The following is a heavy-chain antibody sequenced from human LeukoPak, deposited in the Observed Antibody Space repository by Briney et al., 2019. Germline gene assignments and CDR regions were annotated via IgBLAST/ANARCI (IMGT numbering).Heavy chain of an antibody. D-gene: IGHD2-15*01. CDR3: AGVPCSGGSCYSVGHNWFDP. CDR2: IIPIFGTA. J-gene: IGHJ5*02. Sequence: SVKVSCKASGGTFSSYAISWVRQAPGQGLEWMGGIIPIFGTANYAQKFQGRVTITADESTSTAYMELSSLRSEDTAVYYCAGVPCSGGSCYSVGHNWFDPWGQGTLVTVSS. CDR1: GGTFSSYA. V-gene: IGHV1-69*13.